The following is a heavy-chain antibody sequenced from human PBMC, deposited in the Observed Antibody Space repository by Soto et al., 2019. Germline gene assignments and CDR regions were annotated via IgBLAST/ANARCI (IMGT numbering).Heavy chain of an antibody. V-gene: IGHV4-30-2*01. CDR3: ARYRSTSAALGFDY. CDR1: GGSISSGAYS. D-gene: IGHD2-15*01. Sequence: PSETLSLTCAVSGGSISSGAYSWSWIRQPPGKGLEWIGYIYHSGSTYYNPSLKSRVTISVDRSENQFSLKVSSVTAADTAVYYCARYRSTSAALGFDYWGQGALVTAPQ. J-gene: IGHJ4*02. CDR2: IYHSGST.